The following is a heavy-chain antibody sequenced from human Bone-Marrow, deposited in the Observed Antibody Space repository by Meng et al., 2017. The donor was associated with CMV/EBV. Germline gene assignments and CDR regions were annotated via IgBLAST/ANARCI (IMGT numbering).Heavy chain of an antibody. D-gene: IGHD3-16*02. J-gene: IGHJ6*02. Sequence: ASVKVSCKASGYTFTSYGISWVRQAPGQGLEWMGWISAYNGNTNYAQKLQGRVTMTTDTSTSTAYMELRSLRSDDTAVYYCARGSAGLSTDYYYYGMDVWGQGTTVTVSS. CDR2: ISAYNGNT. CDR3: ARGSAGLSTDYYYYGMDV. CDR1: GYTFTSYG. V-gene: IGHV1-18*01.